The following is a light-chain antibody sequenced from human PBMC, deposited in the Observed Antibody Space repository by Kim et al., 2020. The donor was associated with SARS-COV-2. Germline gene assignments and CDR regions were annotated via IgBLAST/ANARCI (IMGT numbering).Light chain of an antibody. CDR1: SSDNGGSNP. J-gene: IGLJ2*01. CDR3: SSYAGSKNDVG. CDR2: GAG. V-gene: IGLV2-8*01. Sequence: TTCTGASSDNGGSNPVTWYQHLPGKAPKLLIFGAGKRPSGVPDRVSGSESGNSASLTISGLQADDEADYYCSSYAGSKNDVGFGGGTQLTVL.